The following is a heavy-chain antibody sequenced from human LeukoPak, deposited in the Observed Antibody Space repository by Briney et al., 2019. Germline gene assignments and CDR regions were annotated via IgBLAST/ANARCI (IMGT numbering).Heavy chain of an antibody. CDR1: GFTFSSYS. CDR3: ARGDDYGGNTAPDY. Sequence: PGGSLRLSCAASGFTFSSYSMNWVRQAPGKGLEWVSSISSSSSYIYYADSVKGRFTISRDNAKNSLYLQMNSLRAEDTAVYYCARGDDYGGNTAPDYWGQGTLVTVSS. V-gene: IGHV3-21*01. J-gene: IGHJ4*02. CDR2: ISSSSSYI. D-gene: IGHD4-23*01.